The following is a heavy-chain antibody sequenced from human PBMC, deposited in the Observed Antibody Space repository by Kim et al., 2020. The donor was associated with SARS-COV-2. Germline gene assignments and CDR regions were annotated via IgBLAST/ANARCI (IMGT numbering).Heavy chain of an antibody. CDR3: TKDHLPGTYLYYGMDV. J-gene: IGHJ6*02. CDR2: ISYDGSYK. Sequence: GGSLRLSCAASEFTFSSFGMHWVRQAPGKGLEWVAVISYDGSYKYYADSVKGRFTISRDNSKNTLYLQMNSLRAEDTAVYYCTKDHLPGTYLYYGMDVWGQGTTVLVSS. CDR1: EFTFSSFG. D-gene: IGHD1-26*01. V-gene: IGHV3-30*18.